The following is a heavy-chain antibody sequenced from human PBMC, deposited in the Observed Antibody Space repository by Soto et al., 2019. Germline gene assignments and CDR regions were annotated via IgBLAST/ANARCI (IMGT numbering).Heavy chain of an antibody. V-gene: IGHV3-23*01. J-gene: IGHJ4*02. CDR2: ISGSGGST. D-gene: IGHD6-13*01. CDR1: GFTFSSYA. Sequence: PGGSLRLSCAASGFTFSSYAMSWVRQAPGKGLEWVSAISGSGGSTYYADSVKGRFTISRDNSKNTLYPQMNSLRAEDTAVYYCAKDKYLTSGWGIAAAVTRFDYWGQGTLVTVSS. CDR3: AKDKYLTSGWGIAAAVTRFDY.